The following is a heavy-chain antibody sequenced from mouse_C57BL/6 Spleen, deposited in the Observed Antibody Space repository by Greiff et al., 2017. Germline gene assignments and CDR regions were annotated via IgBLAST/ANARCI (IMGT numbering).Heavy chain of an antibody. Sequence: QVQLKQPGAELVRPGSSVKLSCKASGYTFTSYWMHWVKQRPIQGLEWIGNIDPSDSETHYNQKFKDKATLTVDKSSSTAYMQLSSLTSEDSAVYYCARGGELGLFDYWGQGTTLTVSS. D-gene: IGHD4-1*01. CDR2: IDPSDSET. V-gene: IGHV1-52*01. CDR1: GYTFTSYW. J-gene: IGHJ2*01. CDR3: ARGGELGLFDY.